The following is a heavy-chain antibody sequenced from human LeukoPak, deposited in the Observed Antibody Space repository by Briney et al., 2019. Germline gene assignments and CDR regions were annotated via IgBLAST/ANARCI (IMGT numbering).Heavy chain of an antibody. J-gene: IGHJ4*02. V-gene: IGHV4-31*03. D-gene: IGHD5-18*01. CDR3: ARSLDTAMVTFDY. CDR2: IYYSGST. Sequence: SETLSLTCTVSGGSISSGGYYWSWIRQHPGKGLEWIGYIYYSGSTYYNPSLKSRVTISVDTSKNQFSLKLSSVTAADTAVYYRARSLDTAMVTFDYWGQGTLVTVSS. CDR1: GGSISSGGYY.